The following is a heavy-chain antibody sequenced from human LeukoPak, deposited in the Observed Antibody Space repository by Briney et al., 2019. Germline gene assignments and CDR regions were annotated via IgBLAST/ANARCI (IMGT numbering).Heavy chain of an antibody. CDR1: GFTFSGSA. Sequence: GGSLRLSCAASGFTFSGSAMHWVRQASGKGLEWVGRIRSKANSYATAYAASVKGRFTISRDDSRNTAYLQMNSLKTEGTAVYYCTTLPIFGGGVTDYWGQGTLVTVSS. D-gene: IGHD3-16*01. CDR3: TTLPIFGGGVTDY. J-gene: IGHJ4*02. V-gene: IGHV3-73*01. CDR2: IRSKANSYAT.